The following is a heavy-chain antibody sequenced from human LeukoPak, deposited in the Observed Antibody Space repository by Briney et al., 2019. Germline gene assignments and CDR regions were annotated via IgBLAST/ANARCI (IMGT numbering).Heavy chain of an antibody. CDR1: GYSFSSYW. V-gene: IGHV5-51*01. CDR3: AIPPGYCGNDCSFDH. J-gene: IGHJ4*02. D-gene: IGHD2-21*02. Sequence: GESLKISCEGSGYSFSSYWIGWVRQMPGKGLEWMGIIYPGDYETRYSPSFQGLVTISVDKSISTAYLQWSSLKASDTAMYYCAIPPGYCGNDCSFDHWDQGTLVTVSS. CDR2: IYPGDYET.